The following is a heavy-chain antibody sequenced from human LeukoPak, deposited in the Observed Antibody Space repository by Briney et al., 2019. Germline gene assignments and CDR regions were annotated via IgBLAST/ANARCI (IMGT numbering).Heavy chain of an antibody. CDR3: ARDRTVVMDYYYYMDV. CDR2: INWNGGST. J-gene: IGHJ6*03. V-gene: IGHV3-20*04. CDR1: GFTFDDYG. D-gene: IGHD4-23*01. Sequence: GGSLRLSCAASGFTFDDYGMSWVRQAPGKGLEWVSGINWNGGSTGYADSVKGRFTISRDNAKNSLYLQMNSLRAEDTALYYCARDRTVVMDYYYYMDVWGKGTTVTVSS.